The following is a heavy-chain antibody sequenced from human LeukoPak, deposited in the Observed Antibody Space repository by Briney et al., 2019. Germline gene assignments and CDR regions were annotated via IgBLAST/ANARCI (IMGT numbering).Heavy chain of an antibody. CDR2: IRYDGSNK. CDR1: GFTFSSYG. V-gene: IGHV3-30*02. J-gene: IGHJ4*02. Sequence: PGGSLRLSCAASGFTFSSYGIHWVRQAPGKGLEWVAFIRYDGSNKYYADSVKGRFTISRDNSKNTLYLQMNRLRAEDTAVYYCAKDLNYGDLLDYWGQGTLVTVSS. D-gene: IGHD4-17*01. CDR3: AKDLNYGDLLDY.